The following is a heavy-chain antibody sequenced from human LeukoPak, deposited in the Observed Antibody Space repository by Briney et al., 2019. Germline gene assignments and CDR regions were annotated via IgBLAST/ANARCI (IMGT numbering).Heavy chain of an antibody. CDR2: IYSGGST. J-gene: IGHJ3*02. Sequence: GGSLRLSCAASGFTVSSKYMSWVRQPPGRGLEWVSVIYSGGSTYYADSVKGRFSISRDKSKNTLYLQMNSLRAEDTALYYCAREMYCSGGSCYGDAFDIWGQGTMVTVSS. CDR3: AREMYCSGGSCYGDAFDI. V-gene: IGHV3-66*01. CDR1: GFTVSSKY. D-gene: IGHD2-15*01.